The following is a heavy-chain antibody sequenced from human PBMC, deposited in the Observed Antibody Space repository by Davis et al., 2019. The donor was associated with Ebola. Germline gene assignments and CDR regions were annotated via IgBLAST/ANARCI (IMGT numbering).Heavy chain of an antibody. CDR3: ARGWFGELVYYYGMDV. CDR1: GYTFTSYG. D-gene: IGHD3-10*01. J-gene: IGHJ6*04. V-gene: IGHV1-18*01. CDR2: ISAYNGNT. Sequence: ASVQVSRQASGYTFTSYGISWLRQAPGQGLEWMGWISAYNGNTNYAQKLQGRVTMTTDTSTSTAYMELRSLRSDDTAVYYCARGWFGELVYYYGMDVWGKGTTVTVSS.